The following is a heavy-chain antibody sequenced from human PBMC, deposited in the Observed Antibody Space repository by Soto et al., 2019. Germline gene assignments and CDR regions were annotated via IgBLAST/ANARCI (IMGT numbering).Heavy chain of an antibody. Sequence: QVQLVQSGAEVKKPGSSVKVSCKASGGTFSSYTISWVRQAPGQGLEWMGRIIPILGIANYAQKFQGRVTITADKSTSTAYMELSNLRSEDTAVYYCARDYYDSSGYYTLPSLWGRGTLVTVSS. CDR1: GGTFSSYT. J-gene: IGHJ2*01. CDR3: ARDYYDSSGYYTLPSL. CDR2: IIPILGIA. V-gene: IGHV1-69*08. D-gene: IGHD3-22*01.